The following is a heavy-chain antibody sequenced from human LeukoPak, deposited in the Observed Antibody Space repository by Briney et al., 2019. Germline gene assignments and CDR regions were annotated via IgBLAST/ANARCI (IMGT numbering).Heavy chain of an antibody. CDR1: GYTFSTYY. CDR2: INPSGTDS. V-gene: IGHV1-46*01. CDR3: ARDGGGDYDFDY. Sequence: ASVKVSCKASGYTFSTYYMHWVRQAPGQGLEWMGIINPSGTDSNYAQKFQGRVTMTRDVSTSTVNMELSILRSEDMAVYYCARDGGGDYDFDYWGQGTLVTVSS. J-gene: IGHJ4*02. D-gene: IGHD4-17*01.